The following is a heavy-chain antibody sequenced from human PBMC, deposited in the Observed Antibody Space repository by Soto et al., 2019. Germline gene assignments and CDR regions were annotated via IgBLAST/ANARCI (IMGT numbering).Heavy chain of an antibody. CDR3: ARVARYYSYGMDV. CDR2: INPNSGGT. V-gene: IGHV1-2*02. Sequence: ASVRVSCKTSGYTFTGYYMHWVRQAPGQGLEWMGCINPNSGGTNYAENFQGRVPMTRDTSISTPYMELSRLRSDDTAVYYCARVARYYSYGMDVGGQGTTVPVSS. CDR1: GYTFTGYY. J-gene: IGHJ6*02.